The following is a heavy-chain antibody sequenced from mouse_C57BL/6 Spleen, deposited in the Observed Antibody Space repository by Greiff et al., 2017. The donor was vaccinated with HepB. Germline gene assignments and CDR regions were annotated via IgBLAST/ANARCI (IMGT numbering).Heavy chain of an antibody. J-gene: IGHJ2*01. CDR1: GYTFTSYW. V-gene: IGHV1-55*01. D-gene: IGHD1-3*01. CDR2: IYPGSGST. Sequence: QVQLQQSGAELVKPGASVKMSCKASGYTFTSYWITWVKQRPGQGLEWIGDIYPGSGSTNYNEKFKSKATLTVDTSSSTAYMQLSSLTSEDSAVYYCARGLKVGYYFDYWGQGTTLTVSS. CDR3: ARGLKVGYYFDY.